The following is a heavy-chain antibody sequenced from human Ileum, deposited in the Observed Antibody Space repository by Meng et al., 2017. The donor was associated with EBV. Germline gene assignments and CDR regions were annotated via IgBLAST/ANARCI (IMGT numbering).Heavy chain of an antibody. CDR3: AYYFVGRGGPGS. V-gene: IGHV4-61*03. CDR2: MYDSENA. CDR1: GGSVSSNDYH. J-gene: IGHJ5*02. Sequence: QVQLRGVGPGWVKPCGALSLTCSVSGGSVSSNDYHWSWIRQPPGKGLEWIGCMYDSENAKYNPSLNSRVTISIDTTRNHFVLKLTSVTAADTAVYYCAYYFVGRGGPGSWGQGTLVTVSS. D-gene: IGHD3-9*01.